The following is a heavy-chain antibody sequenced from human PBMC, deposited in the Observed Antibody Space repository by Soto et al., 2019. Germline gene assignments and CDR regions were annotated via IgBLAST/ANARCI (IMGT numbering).Heavy chain of an antibody. J-gene: IGHJ4*02. CDR1: GASISSGGYS. CDR2: IYHSGST. V-gene: IGHV4-30-2*01. Sequence: PSETLSLTCAVSGASISSGGYSWSWIRQPPGKGLEWIGYIYHSGSTYYNPSLKSRVTIFVDRSKDQSSLKLSSVAAADTAVYYCARSPSGCWYGIDSWGEGTLVTVSS. D-gene: IGHD6-19*01. CDR3: ARSPSGCWYGIDS.